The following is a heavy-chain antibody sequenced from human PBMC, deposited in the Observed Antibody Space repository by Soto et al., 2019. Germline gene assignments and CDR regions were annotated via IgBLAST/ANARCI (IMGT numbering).Heavy chain of an antibody. D-gene: IGHD3-10*01. CDR1: GFTFSDYY. J-gene: IGHJ4*02. V-gene: IGHV3-11*06. CDR3: ARGGLGSYLLDS. CDR2: IRSNSSCT. Sequence: PGGSLRLSCAASGFTFSDYYMSWIRQAPGKGLEWVSYIRSNSSCTDYADSIRGRFTISRDNARNTVYLQMNSLRVEETAVYYCARGGLGSYLLDSWGQGTLVTVSS.